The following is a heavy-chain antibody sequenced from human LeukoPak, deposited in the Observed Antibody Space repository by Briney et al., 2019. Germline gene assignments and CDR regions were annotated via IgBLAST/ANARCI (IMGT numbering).Heavy chain of an antibody. V-gene: IGHV1-46*01. CDR1: GYTFTGYY. CDR2: INPSGGST. D-gene: IGHD2-2*01. CDR3: ARDPDIVVVPAAWAFDY. J-gene: IGHJ4*02. Sequence: ASVKVSCKASGYTFTGYYMHWVRQAPGQGLEWMGIINPSGGSTSYAQKFQGRVTMTRDTSTSTVYMELSSLRSEDTAVYYCARDPDIVVVPAAWAFDYWGQGTLVTVSS.